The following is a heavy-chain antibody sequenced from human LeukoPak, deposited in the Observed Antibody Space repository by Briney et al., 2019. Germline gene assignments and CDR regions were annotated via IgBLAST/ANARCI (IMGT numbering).Heavy chain of an antibody. CDR2: ISYSGST. J-gene: IGHJ5*02. CDR3: ARQNPRIVYGSGSFTVPFDP. D-gene: IGHD3-10*01. CDR1: GGSISSSTYY. Sequence: SETLSLTCTVSGGSISSSTYYWGWIRQPPGKGLEWIGSISYSGSTYYNPSLKSRVTISGDASKNQFSLKLSSVTAADTAVYFCARQNPRIVYGSGSFTVPFDPWGQGSLVTVSS. V-gene: IGHV4-39*01.